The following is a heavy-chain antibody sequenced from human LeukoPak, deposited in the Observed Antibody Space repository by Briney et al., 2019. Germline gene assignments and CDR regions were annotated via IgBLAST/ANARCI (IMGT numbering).Heavy chain of an antibody. J-gene: IGHJ4*02. Sequence: GGSLRLSCAASGLTFSSYVNWVRQAPGKGLEWVSAFTGSNGGTYYADNVKGRFTISRDNSKDTLYLQMNGLRAEDTAVHYCAQSRLSSNYPDNWGQGSLVTVSS. CDR3: AQSRLSSNYPDN. CDR1: GLTFSSY. D-gene: IGHD6-6*01. V-gene: IGHV3-23*01. CDR2: FTGSNGGT.